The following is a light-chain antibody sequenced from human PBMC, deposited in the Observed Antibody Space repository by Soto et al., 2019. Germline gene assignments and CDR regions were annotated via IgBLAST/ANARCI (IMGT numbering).Light chain of an antibody. CDR2: NND. CDR1: YSNFGVNP. Sequence: QSVLTQAPSASGTPGQRVTIFCSGSYSNFGVNPVIWFQHIPGMAPKVVIYNNDQRPSGVPDRFSGSKSGTSASLAISGLQSEDEADYYCAAWDDNLDGAVFGGGTQLTVL. V-gene: IGLV1-44*01. CDR3: AAWDDNLDGAV. J-gene: IGLJ7*01.